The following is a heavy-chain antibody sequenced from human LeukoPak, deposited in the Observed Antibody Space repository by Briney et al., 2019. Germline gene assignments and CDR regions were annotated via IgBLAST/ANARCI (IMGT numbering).Heavy chain of an antibody. J-gene: IGHJ4*02. CDR3: ARDGYYYDSTGYSGDY. Sequence: PSETLSLTCTVSGGSISSYYWSWVRQPAGKGGEWIGRIYTSGSTNYNTSLKSRVTMSVDTSKNQFSVKLSSVTAADTAVYYCARDGYYYDSTGYSGDYWGQGTLVTVSS. CDR1: GGSISSYY. D-gene: IGHD3-22*01. V-gene: IGHV4-4*07. CDR2: IYTSGST.